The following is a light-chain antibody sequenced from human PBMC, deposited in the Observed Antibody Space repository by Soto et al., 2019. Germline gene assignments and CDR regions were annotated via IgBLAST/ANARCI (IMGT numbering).Light chain of an antibody. V-gene: IGKV3-20*01. CDR3: QQYSSSRFT. J-gene: IGKJ3*01. Sequence: EIVLTQSPGTLSLSPGERATLSCRASQSVSSSYSAWYQQKPGQAPRLLIYGASSRDTGIPDRFSGSGSGTDFTLTISRLEPEDFAVYYCQQYSSSRFTCGPRTQVDIK. CDR2: GAS. CDR1: QSVSSSY.